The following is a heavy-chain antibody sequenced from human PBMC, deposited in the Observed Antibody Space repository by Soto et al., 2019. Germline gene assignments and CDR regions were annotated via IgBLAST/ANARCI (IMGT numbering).Heavy chain of an antibody. J-gene: IGHJ5*02. Sequence: SETLSLTCTVSGGSISSGDYYWSWIRQPPGKGLEWIGYIYYSGSTYYNPSLKSRVTISVDTSKNQFSLKLSSVTAADTAVYYCARESPKGRGFDPWGQGALVTVSS. CDR2: IYYSGST. V-gene: IGHV4-30-4*01. CDR1: GGSISSGDYY. CDR3: ARESPKGRGFDP.